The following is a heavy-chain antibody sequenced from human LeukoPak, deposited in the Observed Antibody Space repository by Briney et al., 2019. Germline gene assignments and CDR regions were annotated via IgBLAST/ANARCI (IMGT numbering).Heavy chain of an antibody. V-gene: IGHV3-7*01. CDR3: ARSDHGPEY. Sequence: GGSLRLSCSASGFTFSSRWMNWVRQAPGRGLEWVAIINIDGSEKHYVDSVKGRFTISRDNAKNSLYLQMNSLGAEDTAVYYCARSDHGPEYWGQGTLVTVSS. CDR1: GFTFSSRW. CDR2: INIDGSEK. J-gene: IGHJ4*02. D-gene: IGHD1-14*01.